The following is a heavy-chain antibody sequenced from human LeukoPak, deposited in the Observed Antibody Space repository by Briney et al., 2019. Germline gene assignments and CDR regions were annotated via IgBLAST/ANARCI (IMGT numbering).Heavy chain of an antibody. CDR2: ISSSSSYI. Sequence: PGGSLRLSCAASGFTFSSYSMNWVRQAPGKGLEWVSSISSSSSYIYYADSVKGRFTISRDNAENSLYLQMNSLRAEDTAVYYCARSSITFGGVIVIANYYYYYGMDVWGQGTTVTVSS. D-gene: IGHD3-16*02. CDR3: ARSSITFGGVIVIANYYYYYGMDV. V-gene: IGHV3-21*01. J-gene: IGHJ6*02. CDR1: GFTFSSYS.